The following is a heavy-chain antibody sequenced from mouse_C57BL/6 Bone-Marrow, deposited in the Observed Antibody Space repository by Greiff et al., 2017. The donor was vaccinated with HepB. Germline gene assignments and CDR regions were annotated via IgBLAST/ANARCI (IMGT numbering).Heavy chain of an antibody. CDR1: GYTFTSYG. Sequence: QVQLQQSGAELARPGASVTLSCKASGYTFTSYGISWVKQRTGQGLEWIGEIYPRSGNTYYNEKFKGKATLTADKSSSTAYMELRSLTSEDSAVYFCASEYSNYGAMDYWGQGTSVTVSS. CDR3: ASEYSNYGAMDY. D-gene: IGHD2-5*01. V-gene: IGHV1-81*01. J-gene: IGHJ4*01. CDR2: IYPRSGNT.